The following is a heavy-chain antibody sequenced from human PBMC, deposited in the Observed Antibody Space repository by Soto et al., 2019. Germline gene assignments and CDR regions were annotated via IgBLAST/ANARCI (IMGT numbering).Heavy chain of an antibody. CDR3: AKDVVVGATPGLGDYYYYYGMDV. J-gene: IGHJ6*02. D-gene: IGHD1-26*01. CDR1: GFTFSSYG. CDR2: ISYDGSNK. Sequence: QTGGSLRLSCAASGFTFSSYGMHWVRQAPGKGLEWVAVISYDGSNKYYADSVKGRFTISRGNSKNTLYLQMNSLRAEDTAVYYCAKDVVVGATPGLGDYYYYYGMDVWGQGTTVTVSS. V-gene: IGHV3-30*18.